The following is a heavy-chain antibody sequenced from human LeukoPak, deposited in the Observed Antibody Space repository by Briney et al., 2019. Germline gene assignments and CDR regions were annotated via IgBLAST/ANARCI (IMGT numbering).Heavy chain of an antibody. D-gene: IGHD3-10*01. J-gene: IGHJ3*02. CDR1: GGSISIRNYY. Sequence: SETLSLTCTVSGGSISIRNYYWAWIRQPPGRQLEWIGSVNSSGSLYYNPSLKSRVTISVDTSKNQFSLKLNSVTAADTAVYYCARETLYGSGTISASDIWGQGTMVTVSS. CDR3: ARETLYGSGTISASDI. CDR2: VNSSGSL. V-gene: IGHV4-39*07.